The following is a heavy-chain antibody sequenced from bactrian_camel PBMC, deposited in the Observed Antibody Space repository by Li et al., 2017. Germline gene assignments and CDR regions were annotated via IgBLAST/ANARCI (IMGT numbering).Heavy chain of an antibody. CDR1: GPSYERAC. D-gene: IGHD2*01. V-gene: IGHV3-3*01. CDR2: LSFGGGVT. J-gene: IGHJ4*01. CDR3: AASTSRCYSRRPDDYES. Sequence: QLVESGGGSVQAGGSLRLTCAASGPSYERACMAWFRQSPGKEREGIVMLSFGGGVTSYVDSVKGRFTASRSERTLSLQMNLLKPEDTAMYYCAASTSRCYSRRPDDYESWGQGTQVTVS.